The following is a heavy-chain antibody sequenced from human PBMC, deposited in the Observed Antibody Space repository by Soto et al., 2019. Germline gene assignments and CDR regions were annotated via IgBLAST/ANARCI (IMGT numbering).Heavy chain of an antibody. CDR1: GFTFSSYG. J-gene: IGHJ4*02. D-gene: IGHD7-27*01. Sequence: QVQLVESGGGVVQPGRSLRLSCAASGFTFSSYGMHWVRQAPGKGLEWVAVIWYDGSNKYYADSVKGRFTISRDNSKNALYLQMNSLRAEDTAVYYCARDLGGRDYWGQGTLVTVSS. V-gene: IGHV3-33*01. CDR3: ARDLGGRDY. CDR2: IWYDGSNK.